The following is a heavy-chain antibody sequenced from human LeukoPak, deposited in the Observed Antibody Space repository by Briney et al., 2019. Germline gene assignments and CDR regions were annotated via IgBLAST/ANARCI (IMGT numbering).Heavy chain of an antibody. J-gene: IGHJ4*02. CDR2: IYSSGTA. D-gene: IGHD5-12*01. CDR3: ARGTEKTRISGYYSFDH. CDR1: GGSISGDF. Sequence: PSETLSLTCTVSGGSISGDFWTWIRQPAGKELEWIGRIYSSGTAYYNPSLESRVTISLDTFNNQFSLKVTSVTAADTAVYYCARGTEKTRISGYYSFDHWGRGLLVTVSS. V-gene: IGHV4-4*07.